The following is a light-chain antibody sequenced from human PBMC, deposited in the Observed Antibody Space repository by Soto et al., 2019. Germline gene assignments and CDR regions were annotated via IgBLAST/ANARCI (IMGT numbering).Light chain of an antibody. V-gene: IGKV3-11*01. CDR2: DAS. J-gene: IGKJ2*01. CDR3: QQRFNWPRFT. CDR1: QSVSSY. Sequence: EIVLTQSPATLSLSPGERATLSCRASQSVSSYLAWYQQKPGQAPRLLLYDASNRSTGIPARFSGGGSGTGLTLTNSSLDAEDFAVDCCQQRFNWPRFTFGQGTKLEIK.